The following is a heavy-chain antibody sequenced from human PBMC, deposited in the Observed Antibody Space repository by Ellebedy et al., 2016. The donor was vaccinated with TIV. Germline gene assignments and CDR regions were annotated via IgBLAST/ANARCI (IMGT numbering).Heavy chain of an antibody. CDR3: ATQWELYD. CDR1: GFTFTIYA. CDR2: IKQDGSVK. D-gene: IGHD1-26*01. J-gene: IGHJ4*02. Sequence: PGGSLRLPCAASGFTFTIYAMSWVRQAPGKGLEWVAGIKQDGSVKDYLDSVKGRFTISRDNAKNSLYLQMDSLRVEDTGVYYCATQWELYDWGQGTPVTVSS. V-gene: IGHV3-7*01.